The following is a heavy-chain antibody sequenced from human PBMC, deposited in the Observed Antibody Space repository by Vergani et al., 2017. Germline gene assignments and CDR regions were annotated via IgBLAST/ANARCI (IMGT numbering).Heavy chain of an antibody. CDR2: INHSGST. CDR3: ASVGDSSGYFLEYYFDY. CDR1: GGSFSGYY. Sequence: QVQLQQWGAGLLKPSETLSLTCAVYGGSFSGYYWSWIRQPPGKWLEWIGEINHSGSTNYNPSLKSRVTISVDTSKNQFSLKLSSVTAADTAVYYCASVGDSSGYFLEYYFDYWGQGTLVTVSS. V-gene: IGHV4-34*01. J-gene: IGHJ4*02. D-gene: IGHD3-22*01.